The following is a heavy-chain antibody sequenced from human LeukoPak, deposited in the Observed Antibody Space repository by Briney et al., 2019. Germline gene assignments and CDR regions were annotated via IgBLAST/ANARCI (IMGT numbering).Heavy chain of an antibody. Sequence: SLRLSCAASGFTFDDYAMHWVRQAPGKGLEGVSGISWNSGSIVYADSVKGRFTISRDNDKNSLYLQMNSLRAEDTALYYCAKDRTIFGVVITDGGAFDIWGQGTMVTVSS. V-gene: IGHV3-9*01. J-gene: IGHJ3*02. CDR3: AKDRTIFGVVITDGGAFDI. CDR2: ISWNSGSI. D-gene: IGHD3-3*01. CDR1: GFTFDDYA.